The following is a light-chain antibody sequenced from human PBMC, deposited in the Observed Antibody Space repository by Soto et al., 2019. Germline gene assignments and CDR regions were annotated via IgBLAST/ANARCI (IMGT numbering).Light chain of an antibody. Sequence: QSVLTQPASVSGSPGQSITISCTGTSSDVGGYVYVSWYQHYPGKAPKLMIFEVNNPPSGVSIRFSGSKTGNTASLTISGLQAEDEADYYCSSFTSSITWVFGGGTQLTV. CDR3: SSFTSSITWV. CDR2: EVN. CDR1: SSDVGGYVY. J-gene: IGLJ3*02. V-gene: IGLV2-14*01.